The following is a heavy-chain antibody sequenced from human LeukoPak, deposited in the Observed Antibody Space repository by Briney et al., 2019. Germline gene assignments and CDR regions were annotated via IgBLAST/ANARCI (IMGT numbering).Heavy chain of an antibody. CDR3: AKKGDYVWGSYRFDY. V-gene: IGHV3-23*01. D-gene: IGHD3-16*02. J-gene: IGHJ4*02. Sequence: GGSLRLSCAASGFTFSSYAMSWVRQAPGKGLEWVSAISGSGGSTYYADSVKGRFTISRDNSENTLYLQMNSLRAEDTAVYYCAKKGDYVWGSYRFDYWGQGTLVTVSS. CDR2: ISGSGGST. CDR1: GFTFSSYA.